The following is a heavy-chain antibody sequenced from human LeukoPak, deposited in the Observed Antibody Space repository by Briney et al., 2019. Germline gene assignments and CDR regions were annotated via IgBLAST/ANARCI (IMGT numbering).Heavy chain of an antibody. V-gene: IGHV4-39*01. D-gene: IGHD3-3*01. CDR3: ARLRDFWSGSYDY. CDR1: GGSISSSTYY. Sequence: SETLSLICTVSGGSISSSTYYWGWIRQPPGKGLEWIGSIYFSGSTYYNPSLKSRVIISVDTSNNQFSLKLSSVTAADTAVYYCARLRDFWSGSYDYWGQGTLVTVSS. J-gene: IGHJ4*02. CDR2: IYFSGST.